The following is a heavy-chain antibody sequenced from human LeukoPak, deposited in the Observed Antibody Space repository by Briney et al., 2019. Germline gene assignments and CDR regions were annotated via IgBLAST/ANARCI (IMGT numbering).Heavy chain of an antibody. CDR2: IYYSGST. V-gene: IGHV4-31*02. D-gene: IGHD3-10*01. J-gene: IGHJ6*02. CDR3: ARASGSYMYYGMDV. Sequence: SWVRQHPGKGLEWIGYIYYSGSTYYNPSLKSRVTISVDTSKNQFSLKLSSVTAADTAVYYCARASGSYMYYGMDVWGQGTTVTVSS.